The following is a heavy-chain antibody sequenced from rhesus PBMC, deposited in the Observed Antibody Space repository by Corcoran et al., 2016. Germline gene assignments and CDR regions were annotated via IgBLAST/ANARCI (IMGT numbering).Heavy chain of an antibody. V-gene: IGHV4-93*02. D-gene: IGHD6-25*01. Sequence: QVQLQESGPAVVKPSETLSLPCAVSGGSVSRSNWWRWIRQSRGKGLEWLAGIYGIGGSTEYNHSLKSRVTTSIDKSKNQCSVKRSAVTAVDTAGYHGARRGKRQRNCAYWYFDLWGPGTPSTISS. J-gene: IGHJ2*01. CDR3: ARRGKRQRNCAYWYFDL. CDR1: GGSVSRSNW. CDR2: IYGIGGST.